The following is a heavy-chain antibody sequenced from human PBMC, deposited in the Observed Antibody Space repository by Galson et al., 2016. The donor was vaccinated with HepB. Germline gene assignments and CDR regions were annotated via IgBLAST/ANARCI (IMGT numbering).Heavy chain of an antibody. CDR1: GYSFTSYW. CDR2: SNPGNSKN. D-gene: IGHD3-10*01. J-gene: IGHJ5*01. V-gene: IGHV5-78*01. Sequence: QSGAEVKKPGESLKISCKTSGYSFTSYWIHWVRQLPGKELEWIGNSNPGNSKNNYSPSFQGHVTISVDSSSTTAYLQWSSLKASDTAMYYCARYGGGFDSWGQGTTVAVSP. CDR3: ARYGGGFDS.